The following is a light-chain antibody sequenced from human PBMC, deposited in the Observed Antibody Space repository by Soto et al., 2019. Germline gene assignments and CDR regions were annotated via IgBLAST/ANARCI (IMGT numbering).Light chain of an antibody. CDR2: TAS. V-gene: IGKV1-5*03. J-gene: IGKJ1*01. CDR3: QLYNSYSGT. CDR1: PSISSW. Sequence: DIQMTQSPSTLAASVGDRVTITCRASPSISSWMAWYQQKPGEAPKLPIYTASSLQSGVPSRFKGSGYGTEVTPTTSSRQPDDFATYYGQLYNSYSGTGGQGTKV.